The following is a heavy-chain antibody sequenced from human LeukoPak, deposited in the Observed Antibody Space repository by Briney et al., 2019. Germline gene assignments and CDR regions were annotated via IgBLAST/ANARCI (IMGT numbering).Heavy chain of an antibody. D-gene: IGHD7-27*01. CDR1: EFTFSDYY. CDR3: ARVAWGPTAYYFDY. Sequence: GGSLRLSCAASEFTFSDYYMTWIRQAPGKGLEWISHISHNGGNIHYADSVKGRFTISRDNAKNSLHLQMNTLRAEDTAVYYCARVAWGPTAYYFDYWGQGTLVTVSS. V-gene: IGHV3-11*01. J-gene: IGHJ4*02. CDR2: ISHNGGNI.